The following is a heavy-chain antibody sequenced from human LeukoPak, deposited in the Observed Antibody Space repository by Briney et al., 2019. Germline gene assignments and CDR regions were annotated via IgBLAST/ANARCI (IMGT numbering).Heavy chain of an antibody. V-gene: IGHV3-64D*09. J-gene: IGHJ3*02. D-gene: IGHD2-8*01. CDR1: GFTFSTYA. CDR3: VKEFSVGVLPGGEAFDI. Sequence: PGGSLRLSCSASGFTFSTYAMHWVRQAPGKGLEYVSAISSNGVATYYADSVKGRFTISRDNSKNTLSLQMSSLRAEDTAVYYCVKEFSVGVLPGGEAFDIWGQGTMVTVSS. CDR2: ISSNGVAT.